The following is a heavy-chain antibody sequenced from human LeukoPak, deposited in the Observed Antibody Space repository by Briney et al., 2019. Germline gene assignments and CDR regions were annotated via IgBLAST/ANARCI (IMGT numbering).Heavy chain of an antibody. CDR3: ARADYGGHLHAFDI. Sequence: GGSLRLSCAASGFTVSSNYMSWVRQAPGKGLEWVSLIYSGGNTYYADSVRRRFTISRDNSKNTLYLQMNSLRAEDTAVYYCARADYGGHLHAFDIWGQGTMVIVSS. V-gene: IGHV3-66*01. J-gene: IGHJ3*02. D-gene: IGHD4-23*01. CDR2: IYSGGNT. CDR1: GFTVSSNY.